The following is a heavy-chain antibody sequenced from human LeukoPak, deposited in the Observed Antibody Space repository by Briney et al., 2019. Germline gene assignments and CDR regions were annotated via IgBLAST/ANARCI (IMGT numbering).Heavy chain of an antibody. CDR1: GDSVSGNTAA. Sequence: SQTLSLTCAISGDSVSGNTAAWNWIRQSPSRGLEWLGRTYYRSKWYNDYAVSVKGRITINPDTSKNQFSLQLNSVTPDDTAIYYCARYSHDVPPSWGQGTQATISS. CDR2: TYYRSKWYN. J-gene: IGHJ5*02. D-gene: IGHD5-18*01. CDR3: ARYSHDVPPS. V-gene: IGHV6-1*01.